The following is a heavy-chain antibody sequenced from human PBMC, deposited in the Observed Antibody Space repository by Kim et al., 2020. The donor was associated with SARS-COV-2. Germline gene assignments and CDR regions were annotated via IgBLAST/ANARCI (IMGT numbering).Heavy chain of an antibody. J-gene: IGHJ6*02. CDR3: ARGSFRNGLDV. Sequence: LSLTCAASGFSSSSYWINWVRQPPGKGLEWVSRISSDGSITHYADSVKGRFTISRDSAENTLYLQMNSLSAEDTAVYYCARGSFRNGLDVWGQWSTVTVS. CDR2: ISSDGSIT. V-gene: IGHV3-74*01. CDR1: GFSSSSYW. D-gene: IGHD3-10*01.